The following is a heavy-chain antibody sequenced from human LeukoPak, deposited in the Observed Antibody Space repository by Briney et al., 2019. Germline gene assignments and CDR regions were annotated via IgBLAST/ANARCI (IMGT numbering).Heavy chain of an antibody. CDR2: IYYSGST. V-gene: IGHV4-39*07. Sequence: SETLSLTCTVSGGSISSSSYYWGWIRQPPGKGLEWIGSIYYSGSTYYNPSLKSRVTISVDTSKNQFSLKLSSVTAADTAVYYCARGWKGYSYAFDYWGQGTLVTVSS. CDR1: GGSISSSSYY. D-gene: IGHD5-18*01. J-gene: IGHJ4*02. CDR3: ARGWKGYSYAFDY.